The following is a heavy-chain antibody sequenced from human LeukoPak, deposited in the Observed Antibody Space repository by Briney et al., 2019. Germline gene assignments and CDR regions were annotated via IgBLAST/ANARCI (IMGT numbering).Heavy chain of an antibody. Sequence: GGSLRLSCAASGFIFNSYSIHWVRQAPGKGREWVAVISYDGIQIFYADSVEGRFTISRDNSKNTLYLQMNSVRAEDTAMYYCARQVREGMVRGYDDFDIWGQGTMVTVSS. CDR3: ARQVREGMVRGYDDFDI. J-gene: IGHJ3*02. CDR2: ISYDGIQI. CDR1: GFIFNSYS. V-gene: IGHV3-30-3*01. D-gene: IGHD3-10*01.